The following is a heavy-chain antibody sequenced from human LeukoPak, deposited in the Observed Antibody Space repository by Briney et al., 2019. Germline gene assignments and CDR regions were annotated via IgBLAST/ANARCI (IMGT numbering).Heavy chain of an antibody. CDR1: GYTFTSYD. CDR2: MNPKSGNT. D-gene: IGHD3-9*01. J-gene: IGHJ4*02. V-gene: IGHV1-8*01. Sequence: ASVTVSCKASGYTFTSYDINWVRQATGQGLEWMGWMNPKSGNTGYAQKFQGRVTMTRNTSISTAYMELSSLRSEDTAVYYCARGRWVRYFDWLPLDYWGQGTLVTVSS. CDR3: ARGRWVRYFDWLPLDY.